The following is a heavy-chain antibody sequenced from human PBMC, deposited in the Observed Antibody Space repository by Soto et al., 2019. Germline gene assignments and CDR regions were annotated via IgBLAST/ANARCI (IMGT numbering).Heavy chain of an antibody. Sequence: GGSLRLSCAASGFTFSSYGMHWVRQAPGKGLEWVAVISYDGSNKYYADSVKGRFTISRDNSKNTLYLQMNSLRAEDTAVYYRAKDRRRWLQFREFDYFDYWGQGTLVTVSS. J-gene: IGHJ4*02. V-gene: IGHV3-30*18. CDR3: AKDRRRWLQFREFDYFDY. CDR2: ISYDGSNK. D-gene: IGHD5-12*01. CDR1: GFTFSSYG.